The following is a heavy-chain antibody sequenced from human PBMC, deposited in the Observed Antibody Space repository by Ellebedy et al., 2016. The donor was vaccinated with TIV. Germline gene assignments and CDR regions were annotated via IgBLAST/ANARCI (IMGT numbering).Heavy chain of an antibody. Sequence: GESLKISXAASGFTFSSHSMNWVRQAPGKGLEWISYISNGSHNIQYADSVKGRFTISRDNAKNSLYLQMNSLRDEDTAVYYCARSRGPCDTTACRPYYFDSWGQGTLVTVSS. CDR1: GFTFSSHS. D-gene: IGHD1-26*01. V-gene: IGHV3-48*02. CDR3: ARSRGPCDTTACRPYYFDS. J-gene: IGHJ4*02. CDR2: ISNGSHNI.